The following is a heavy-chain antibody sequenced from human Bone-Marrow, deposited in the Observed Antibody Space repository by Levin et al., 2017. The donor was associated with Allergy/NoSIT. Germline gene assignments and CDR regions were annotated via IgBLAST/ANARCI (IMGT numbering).Heavy chain of an antibody. D-gene: IGHD2-2*01. V-gene: IGHV3-30*04. Sequence: LSLTCAASGFTFSSYAMHWVRQAPGKGLEWVAVISYDGSNKYYADSVKGRFTISRDNSKNTLYLQMNSLRAEDTAVYYCARGTSHYNWFDPWGQGTLVTVSS. CDR2: ISYDGSNK. CDR3: ARGTSHYNWFDP. J-gene: IGHJ5*02. CDR1: GFTFSSYA.